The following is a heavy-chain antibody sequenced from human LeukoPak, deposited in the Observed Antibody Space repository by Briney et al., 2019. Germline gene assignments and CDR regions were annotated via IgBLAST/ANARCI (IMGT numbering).Heavy chain of an antibody. Sequence: GGSLRLSCAASGFTFSSYSMNWVRQAPGKGLEWVSYISSSSSTIYYADSVKGRFTISRDNAKNSLYLQMNSLRADDTAVYYCARDGWELLGNFDYWGQGTLVTVSS. D-gene: IGHD1-26*01. CDR3: ARDGWELLGNFDY. CDR2: ISSSSSTI. CDR1: GFTFSSYS. V-gene: IGHV3-48*01. J-gene: IGHJ4*02.